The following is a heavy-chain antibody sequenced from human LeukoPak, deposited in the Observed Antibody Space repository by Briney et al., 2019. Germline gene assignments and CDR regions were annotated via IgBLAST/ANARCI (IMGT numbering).Heavy chain of an antibody. CDR3: AKDGREWPRSLDY. V-gene: IGHV3-23*01. J-gene: IGHJ4*02. D-gene: IGHD5-12*01. CDR1: GFTFSSYA. Sequence: PGGSLRLSCAASGFTFSSYAMSWVHQAPGKGLEWVSAISGSGGSTYYADSVKGRFTISRDNSKNTLYLQMNSLRAEDTAVYYCAKDGREWPRSLDYWGQGTLVTVSS. CDR2: ISGSGGST.